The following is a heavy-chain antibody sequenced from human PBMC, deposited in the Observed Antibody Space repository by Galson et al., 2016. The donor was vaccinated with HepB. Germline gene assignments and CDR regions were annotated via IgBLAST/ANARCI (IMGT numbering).Heavy chain of an antibody. D-gene: IGHD3-16*01. CDR2: IRSKTHGSAT. J-gene: IGHJ4*02. CDR3: SSRDFTHYGVDY. Sequence: SLRLSCAGSGFIFSGSVMHWVRQASGKGLEWVGRIRSKTHGSATAYATSVEGRSTISRDDSKNTTYLLMNSLKTEDTAVYYCSSRDFTHYGVDYWGLGTLVIVSS. V-gene: IGHV3-73*01. CDR1: GFIFSGSV.